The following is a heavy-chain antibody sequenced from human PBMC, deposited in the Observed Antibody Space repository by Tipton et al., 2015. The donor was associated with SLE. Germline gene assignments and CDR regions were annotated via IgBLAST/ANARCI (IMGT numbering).Heavy chain of an antibody. D-gene: IGHD1-26*01. CDR2: ISSTSVYI. V-gene: IGHV3-21*01. CDR3: ARHLDGTYGSHAFDI. J-gene: IGHJ3*02. CDR1: GFTFSSYS. Sequence: SLRLSCAASGFTFSSYSMNWVRQAPGKGLEWVSSISSTSVYIYYADSVKGRFTISRDNAKNSLYLQMNSLRAEDTAVYYCARHLDGTYGSHAFDIWGQGTMVTVSS.